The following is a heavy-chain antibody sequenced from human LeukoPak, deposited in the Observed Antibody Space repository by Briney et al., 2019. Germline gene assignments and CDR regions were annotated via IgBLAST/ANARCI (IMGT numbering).Heavy chain of an antibody. V-gene: IGHV4-34*01. D-gene: IGHD2-2*02. CDR2: INHSGST. CDR1: GVSFSGYY. CDR3: ARVGVPAAIRGEYYYYMDV. Sequence: SETLSLTCAVYGVSFSGYYWSWIRQPPGKGLEWIGEINHSGSTNYNPSLKSRVTISVDTSKNQFSLKLSSVTAADTAVYYCARVGVPAAIRGEYYYYMDVWGKGTTVTVSS. J-gene: IGHJ6*03.